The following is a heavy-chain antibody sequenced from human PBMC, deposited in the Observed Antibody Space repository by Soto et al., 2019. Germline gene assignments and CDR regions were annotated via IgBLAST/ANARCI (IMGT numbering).Heavy chain of an antibody. V-gene: IGHV3-33*01. CDR3: ARERVYSSSWYYYYYGMDV. Sequence: GGSLRLSCAASGVTFSSYGMHWVRQAPGKGLEWVAVIWYDGSNKYYADSVKGRFTISRGNSKNTLYLQMNSLRAEDTAVYYCARERVYSSSWYYYYYGMDVWGQGTTVTVSS. D-gene: IGHD6-13*01. CDR1: GVTFSSYG. CDR2: IWYDGSNK. J-gene: IGHJ6*02.